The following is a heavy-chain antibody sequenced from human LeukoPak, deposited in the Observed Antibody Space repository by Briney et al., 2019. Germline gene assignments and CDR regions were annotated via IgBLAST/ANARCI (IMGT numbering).Heavy chain of an antibody. J-gene: IGHJ3*02. CDR1: GGTFSSYA. V-gene: IGHV1-69*06. Sequence: ASVKVSCKASGGTFSSYAISWVRQAPGQGLEWMGGIIPIFGTANYAQKFQGRDTITADKSTSTAYMELSSLRSEDTAVYYCARAAGIFNAFDIWGQGTMVTVSS. D-gene: IGHD3-3*01. CDR2: IIPIFGTA. CDR3: ARAAGIFNAFDI.